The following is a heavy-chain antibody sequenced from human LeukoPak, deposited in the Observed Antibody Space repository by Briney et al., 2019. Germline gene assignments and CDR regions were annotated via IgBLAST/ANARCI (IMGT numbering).Heavy chain of an antibody. J-gene: IGHJ3*02. D-gene: IGHD1-20*01. CDR3: AREVNWNDGPDAFDI. CDR2: IYYSGST. CDR1: GGSISSYY. V-gene: IGHV4-59*12. Sequence: SETLSLTCTVSGGSISSYYWSWIRQPPGKGPEWIGYIYYSGSTNYNPSLKSRVTISVDTSKNQFSLKLSSVTAADTAVYYCAREVNWNDGPDAFDIWGQGTMVTVSS.